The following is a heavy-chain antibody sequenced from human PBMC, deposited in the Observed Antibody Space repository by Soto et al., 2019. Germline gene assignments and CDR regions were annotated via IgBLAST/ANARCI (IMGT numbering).Heavy chain of an antibody. V-gene: IGHV4-61*01. J-gene: IGHJ5*02. CDR3: ARSLMALTPLDWFDP. CDR1: GGSVSSGSYY. CDR2: IYYSGST. Sequence: SETLSLTCTVSGGSVSSGSYYWSWIRQPPGKGLEWIGYIYYSGSTNYNPSLKSRVTISVDTSKNQFSLKLSSVTAADTAVYYCARSLMALTPLDWFDPWRQGTLVTVSS. D-gene: IGHD2-15*01.